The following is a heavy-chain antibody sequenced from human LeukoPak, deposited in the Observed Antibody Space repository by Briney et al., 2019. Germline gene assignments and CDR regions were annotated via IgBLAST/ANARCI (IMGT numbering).Heavy chain of an antibody. J-gene: IGHJ1*01. Sequence: PSETLSLTCTVSGGSISSYYWSWIRQPPGKGLEWIGYIYYSGSTYYNPSLKSRVTISVDTSKNQFSLKLSSVTAADTAVYYCAGTDYYDSSGYRAPEYFQHWGQGTLVTVSS. V-gene: IGHV4-59*08. CDR2: IYYSGST. CDR1: GGSISSYY. CDR3: AGTDYYDSSGYRAPEYFQH. D-gene: IGHD3-22*01.